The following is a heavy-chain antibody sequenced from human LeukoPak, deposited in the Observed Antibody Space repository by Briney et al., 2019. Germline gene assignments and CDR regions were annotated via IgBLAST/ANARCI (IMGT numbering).Heavy chain of an antibody. J-gene: IGHJ6*03. CDR1: GYTFTCYY. V-gene: IGHV1-2*02. CDR3: ARTIVVPAALYYYYYMDV. D-gene: IGHD2-2*01. Sequence: GASVKVSCKASGYTFTCYYMHWVRQAPGQGLEWMGWINPNSGGTNYAQKFQGRVTMTRDTSISTAYMELSRLRSDATAVYYCARTIVVPAALYYYYYMDVWGKGTTVTVSS. CDR2: INPNSGGT.